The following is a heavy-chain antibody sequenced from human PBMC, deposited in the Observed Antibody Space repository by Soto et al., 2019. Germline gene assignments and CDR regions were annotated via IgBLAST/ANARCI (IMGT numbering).Heavy chain of an antibody. J-gene: IGHJ6*02. CDR2: IYYSGST. Sequence: SSETLSLTCTVSGGSVSSGSYYWSWIRQPPGKGLEWIGYIYYSGSTNYNPSLKSRVTISVDTSKNQFSLKLSSVTAADTAVYYCARDRILLWFGENYYYYGMDVWGQGTTVTVSS. D-gene: IGHD3-10*01. CDR3: ARDRILLWFGENYYYYGMDV. V-gene: IGHV4-61*01. CDR1: GGSVSSGSYY.